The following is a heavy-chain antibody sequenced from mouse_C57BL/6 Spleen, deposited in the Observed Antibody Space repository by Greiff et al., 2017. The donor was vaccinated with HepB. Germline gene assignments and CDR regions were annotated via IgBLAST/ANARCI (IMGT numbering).Heavy chain of an antibody. D-gene: IGHD2-1*01. CDR3: AREGGNYDYYAMDY. CDR2: IYPGDGDT. V-gene: IGHV1-82*01. J-gene: IGHJ4*01. CDR1: GYAFSSSW. Sequence: VQLQQSGPELVKPGASVKISCKASGYAFSSSWMNWVKQRPGKGLEWIGRIYPGDGDTNYNGKFKGKATLTADKSSSTAYMQLSSLTSEDSAVYFCAREGGNYDYYAMDYWGQGTSVTVSS.